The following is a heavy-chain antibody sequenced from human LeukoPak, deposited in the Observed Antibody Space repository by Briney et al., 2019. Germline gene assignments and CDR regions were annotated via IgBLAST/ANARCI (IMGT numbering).Heavy chain of an antibody. V-gene: IGHV3-7*01. J-gene: IGHJ4*02. D-gene: IGHD2-15*01. CDR2: IRHDGNAK. Sequence: GGSLRLSCAASGFAFSDFWMSWVRQAPGKGLEWVANIRHDGNAKNYAPSVRGRFTISRDNAKNSQYLQMNSLTVEDTAVYYCATSHDSAGNDWGQGTLVIVSS. CDR3: ATSHDSAGND. CDR1: GFAFSDFW.